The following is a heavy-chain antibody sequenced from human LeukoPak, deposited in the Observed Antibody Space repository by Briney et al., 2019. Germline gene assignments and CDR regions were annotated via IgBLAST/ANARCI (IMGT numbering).Heavy chain of an antibody. D-gene: IGHD6-19*01. V-gene: IGHV4-61*01. CDR3: AREAIAVAGVGADYGTFDY. CDR2: IYYSGST. J-gene: IGHJ4*02. Sequence: SETLSLTRTVSGGSVSSGSYYWSWIRQPPGKGLEWIGYIYYSGSTNYNPYLKSRVTISVDTSKNQFSLKLSSVTAADTAVYYCAREAIAVAGVGADYGTFDYWGQGTLVTVSS. CDR1: GGSVSSGSYY.